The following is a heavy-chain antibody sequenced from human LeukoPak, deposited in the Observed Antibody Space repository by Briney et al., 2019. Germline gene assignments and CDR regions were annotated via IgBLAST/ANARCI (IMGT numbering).Heavy chain of an antibody. Sequence: GASVKVSCKASGGTFSSYAISWVRQAPGQGLEWMGRIIPIFGIANYAQKFQGRVTITADKSKSTAYMELSSLRSEDTAVYYCARSDAVAAYFDYWGQGTLVTVSS. CDR2: IIPIFGIA. CDR3: ARSDAVAAYFDY. CDR1: GGTFSSYA. V-gene: IGHV1-69*04. J-gene: IGHJ4*02. D-gene: IGHD6-19*01.